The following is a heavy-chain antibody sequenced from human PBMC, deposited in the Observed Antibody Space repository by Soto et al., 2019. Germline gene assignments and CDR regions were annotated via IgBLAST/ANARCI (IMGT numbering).Heavy chain of an antibody. Sequence: QVQLVESGGGVVQPGRSLRLSCAASGFTFSSYGMHWVRQAPGKGLEWVAVISYDGSNKYYADSVKGRFTISRDNSKNTRYLQMNSLRAEGTAVYYCAKDGGGTLVGEYPSLEAFDIWGQGTMVTVSS. CDR2: ISYDGSNK. V-gene: IGHV3-30*18. D-gene: IGHD4-17*01. CDR3: AKDGGGTLVGEYPSLEAFDI. CDR1: GFTFSSYG. J-gene: IGHJ3*02.